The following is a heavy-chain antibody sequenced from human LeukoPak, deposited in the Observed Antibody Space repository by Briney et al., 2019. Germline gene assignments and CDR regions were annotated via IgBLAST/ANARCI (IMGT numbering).Heavy chain of an antibody. CDR1: GFTFSSYW. J-gene: IGHJ5*02. Sequence: GGSLRLSCAASGFTFSSYWMHWVRQAPGKGLVWVSRINSDGSSTSYADSVKGRFTISRDNAKNTLYLQMNSLRAEDTAVYYCARGGIAVSDGFDPWGQGTLVTVSS. D-gene: IGHD6-19*01. V-gene: IGHV3-74*01. CDR2: INSDGSST. CDR3: ARGGIAVSDGFDP.